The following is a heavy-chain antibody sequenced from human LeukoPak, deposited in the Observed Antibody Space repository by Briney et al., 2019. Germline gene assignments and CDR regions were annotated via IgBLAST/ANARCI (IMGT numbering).Heavy chain of an antibody. CDR3: ASSPYGRAAFDI. CDR2: IYTSGST. J-gene: IGHJ3*02. Sequence: PSETLSLTCTVSGGSISSGSYYWSWIRQPAGKGLEWIGRIYTSGSTNYNPPLKSRVTISVDTSKNQFSLKLSSVTAADTAVYYFASSPYGRAAFDIWGQGTMVTVSS. V-gene: IGHV4-61*02. D-gene: IGHD4-17*01. CDR1: GGSISSGSYY.